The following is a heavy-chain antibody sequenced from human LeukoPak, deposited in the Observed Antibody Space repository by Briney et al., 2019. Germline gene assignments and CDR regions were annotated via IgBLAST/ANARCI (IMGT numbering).Heavy chain of an antibody. CDR2: INSNGDEI. J-gene: IGHJ4*02. Sequence: GGSLRLSCAASGFTFSTYAMTWVRQAPGKGLEWVSGINSNGDEIYYADSVRGRFTISRDNAKNSLYLQMNSLRDEDTAVYYCARWGAVAGTGFDYWGQGTLVTVSS. CDR1: GFTFSTYA. CDR3: ARWGAVAGTGFDY. V-gene: IGHV3-23*01. D-gene: IGHD6-19*01.